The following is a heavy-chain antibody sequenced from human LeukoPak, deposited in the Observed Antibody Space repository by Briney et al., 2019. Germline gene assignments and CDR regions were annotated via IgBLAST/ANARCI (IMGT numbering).Heavy chain of an antibody. CDR1: GCTFNIYA. Sequence: SVKVSCTASGCTFNIYAITWVRQAPGQGLEWMGGIIPLFGTAKYAQKVQGRVSITADKSTSTAYMELSSLRSEDTAVYYCARPVTTGGYFDYWGQGTLVTVSS. J-gene: IGHJ4*02. D-gene: IGHD4-17*01. CDR3: ARPVTTGGYFDY. CDR2: IIPLFGTA. V-gene: IGHV1-69*06.